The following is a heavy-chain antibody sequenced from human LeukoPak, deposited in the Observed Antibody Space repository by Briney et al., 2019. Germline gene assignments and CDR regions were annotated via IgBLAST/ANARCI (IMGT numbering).Heavy chain of an antibody. CDR1: GYSISSGYY. D-gene: IGHD2-15*01. Sequence: KPSETLSLTCAVSGYSISSGYYWGWIRQPPGKGLEWIGSIYHSGSTYYNPSLKSRVTISVDTSKNQFSLKLSSVTAADTAVHYCARHAGGSFHFDYWGQGALVTVSS. V-gene: IGHV4-38-2*01. J-gene: IGHJ4*02. CDR3: ARHAGGSFHFDY. CDR2: IYHSGST.